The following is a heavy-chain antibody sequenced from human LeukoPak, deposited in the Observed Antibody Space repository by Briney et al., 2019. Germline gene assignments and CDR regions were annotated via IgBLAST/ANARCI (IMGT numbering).Heavy chain of an antibody. V-gene: IGHV3-30*18. D-gene: IGHD4-17*01. Sequence: PGGSLRLSCAASGFTFSSYGMHWVRQAPGKGLEWVAVISYDGSNKYYADSVKGRFTISRDNSKNTLYLQMNSLRAEDTAVYYCAKGPHDYGDYRFDYWGQGTLVTVSS. CDR2: ISYDGSNK. CDR3: AKGPHDYGDYRFDY. CDR1: GFTFSSYG. J-gene: IGHJ4*02.